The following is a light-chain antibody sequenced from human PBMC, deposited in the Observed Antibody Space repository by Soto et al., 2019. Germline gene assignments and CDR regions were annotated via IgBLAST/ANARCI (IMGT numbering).Light chain of an antibody. V-gene: IGKV3-15*01. J-gene: IGKJ1*01. CDR2: RAS. Sequence: IQMPQSPATLSVSPGDRATLSCRASQTIYSNVAWYRQRPGQAPRLLIYRASARATGIPARFSGSGSGTEFTLTIGSLQSEDSAVYYCQQYQNLWTFGQGTKVDIK. CDR1: QTIYSN. CDR3: QQYQNLWT.